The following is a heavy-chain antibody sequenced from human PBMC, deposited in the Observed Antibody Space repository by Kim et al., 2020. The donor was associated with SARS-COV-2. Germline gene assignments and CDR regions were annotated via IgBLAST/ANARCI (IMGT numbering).Heavy chain of an antibody. Sequence: ASVKVSCKASGYTFTGYYMHWVRQAPGQGLEWMGRINPNSGGTNYAQKFQGRVTMTRDTSISTAYMELSRLRSDDTAVYYCARDRIVVVPAAAPPRGYYYYYGMDVWGQGTTVTVSS. CDR2: INPNSGGT. V-gene: IGHV1-2*06. J-gene: IGHJ6*02. D-gene: IGHD2-2*01. CDR1: GYTFTGYY. CDR3: ARDRIVVVPAAAPPRGYYYYYGMDV.